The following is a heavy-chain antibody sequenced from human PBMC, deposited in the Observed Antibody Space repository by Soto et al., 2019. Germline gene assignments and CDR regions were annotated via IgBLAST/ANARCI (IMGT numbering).Heavy chain of an antibody. D-gene: IGHD3-10*01. Sequence: PVGSLRLSCTASGFTFSIYSINWVRQAPGKRLEWISYISSTSTTIYYADSVKGRFTISRDNAKNSLYLQMNSLRDEDTAVYYCARDPGDGMDVWGQGTTVTVSS. J-gene: IGHJ6*02. CDR2: ISSTSTTI. V-gene: IGHV3-48*02. CDR1: GFTFSIYS. CDR3: ARDPGDGMDV.